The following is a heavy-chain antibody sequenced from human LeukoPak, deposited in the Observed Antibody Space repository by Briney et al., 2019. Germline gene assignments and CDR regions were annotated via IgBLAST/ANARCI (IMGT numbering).Heavy chain of an antibody. CDR3: ARDGSVGATGI. CDR1: GFTFSSYW. Sequence: PGGSLRLSCAASGFTFSSYWMSWVRLAPGKGLEWVANIKQDGSEKYYVDSVKGRFTISRDNAKNSLYLKMNSLRAEDTAVYYCARDGSVGATGIWGQGTLVTVSS. J-gene: IGHJ4*02. V-gene: IGHV3-7*01. CDR2: IKQDGSEK. D-gene: IGHD1-26*01.